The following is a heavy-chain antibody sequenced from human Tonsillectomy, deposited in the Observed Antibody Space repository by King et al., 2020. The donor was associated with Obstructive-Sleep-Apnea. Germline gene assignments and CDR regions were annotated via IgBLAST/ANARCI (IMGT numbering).Heavy chain of an antibody. V-gene: IGHV3-11*06. Sequence: VQLVESGGGLVKPGGSLRLSCAASGFTFSDYYMSWIRQAPGKGLEWVSYISSSSSYTNYADSVKGRFTISRDNAKNSLYLQMNSLRAEDTAVYYCARATGGYTYDPSIFFDYWGQGTLVTVSS. CDR2: ISSSSSYT. CDR1: GFTFSDYY. J-gene: IGHJ4*02. CDR3: ARATGGYTYDPSIFFDY. D-gene: IGHD5-24*01.